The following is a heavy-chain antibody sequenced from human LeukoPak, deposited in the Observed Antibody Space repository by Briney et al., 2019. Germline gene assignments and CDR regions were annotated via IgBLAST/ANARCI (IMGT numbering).Heavy chain of an antibody. D-gene: IGHD5-24*01. CDR1: GFTFSSYG. J-gene: IGHJ4*02. CDR2: ISGSGGST. V-gene: IGHV3-23*01. CDR3: AKCGRDGYNYNY. Sequence: GGSLRLSCAASGFTFSSYGMSWVRQAPGKGLEWVSAISGSGGSTYYADSVKGRFTISRDNSKNTLYLQMNSLRAEDTAVYYCAKCGRDGYNYNYWSQGTLVTVSS.